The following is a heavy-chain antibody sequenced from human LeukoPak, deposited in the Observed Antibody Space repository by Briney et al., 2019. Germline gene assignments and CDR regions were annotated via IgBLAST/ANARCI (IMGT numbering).Heavy chain of an antibody. CDR3: ARHGLRSWWYYDSSGYPQQRGFDY. V-gene: IGHV4-39*01. D-gene: IGHD3-22*01. CDR1: GGSISGSSYY. CDR2: IYYSGST. J-gene: IGHJ4*02. Sequence: PSETLSLTCTVSGGSISGSSYYWGWIRQPPGKGLEWIGSIYYSGSTYYNPSLKSRVTISVDTSKNQFSLKLSSVTAADTAVYYCARHGLRSWWYYDSSGYPQQRGFDYWGQGTLVTVSS.